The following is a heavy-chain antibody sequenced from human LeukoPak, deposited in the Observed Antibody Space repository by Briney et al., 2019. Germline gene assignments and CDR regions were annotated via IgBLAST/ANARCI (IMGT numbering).Heavy chain of an antibody. CDR3: ARGGRWLQSPALDY. D-gene: IGHD5-24*01. Sequence: PSETLSLTCTVSGGSIRSYYWSWIRQPPGKGLEWIAYIYYSGSTNYNPSLKSRVTISVDTSKNQFSLKLSSVTAADTAVYYCARGGRWLQSPALDYWGQGTLVTVSS. J-gene: IGHJ4*02. CDR1: GGSIRSYY. V-gene: IGHV4-59*12. CDR2: IYYSGST.